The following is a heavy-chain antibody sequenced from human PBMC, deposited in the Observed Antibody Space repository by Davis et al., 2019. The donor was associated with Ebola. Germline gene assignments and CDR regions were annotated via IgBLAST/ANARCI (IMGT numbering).Heavy chain of an antibody. D-gene: IGHD5-18*01. J-gene: IGHJ6*02. CDR3: TRGWLRGGMDV. CDR1: GDSVSSGG. V-gene: IGHV6-1*01. CDR2: TYYNSKWYH. Sequence: HSQTLSLTCAISGDSVSSGGWNWIRQSPSRGLEWLGRTYYNSKWYHDYAVSVKIRISINADTSKNQFSLQLNSVTPEDTALYYCTRGWLRGGMDVWGEGTTVTV.